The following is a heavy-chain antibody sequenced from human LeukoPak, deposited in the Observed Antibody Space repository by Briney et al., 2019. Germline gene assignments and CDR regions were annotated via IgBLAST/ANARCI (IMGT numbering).Heavy chain of an antibody. CDR1: GYKFTDDY. Sequence: ASVKISCKASGYKFTDDYMHWVRQAPGQGLEFMGWINPDSGFTNYAQKFKGRVTMTRDTSISTAYLEVRSLTSDDTAVYYCAPTAEAYTSWWKVWGQGTLVTVSS. J-gene: IGHJ4*02. D-gene: IGHD3-16*01. V-gene: IGHV1-2*02. CDR2: INPDSGFT. CDR3: APTAEAYTSWWKV.